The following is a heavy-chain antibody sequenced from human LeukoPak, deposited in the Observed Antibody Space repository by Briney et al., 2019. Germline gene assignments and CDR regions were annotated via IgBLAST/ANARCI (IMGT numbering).Heavy chain of an antibody. D-gene: IGHD2-2*01. CDR3: ARDHCSANSCYEDYYNGLDV. V-gene: IGHV1-2*02. Sequence: ASVKVSCKASGYTFTAYYPQWVRLAPGQGLEWMGWINPKSGGTEYPQRFQGRVTMTRDTSISTAYMELSRLRSDDTAVYYCARDHCSANSCYEDYYNGLDVWGQGTTVTVSS. CDR1: GYTFTAYY. CDR2: INPKSGGT. J-gene: IGHJ6*02.